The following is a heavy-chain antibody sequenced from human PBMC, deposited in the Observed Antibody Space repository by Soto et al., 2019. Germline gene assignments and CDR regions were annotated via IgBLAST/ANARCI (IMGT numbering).Heavy chain of an antibody. CDR2: IYYSGST. CDR1: GGSISSGGYY. V-gene: IGHV4-31*03. D-gene: IGHD6-6*01. Sequence: SPTLSLTCTVSGGSISSGGYYWRWIRQHPGQGLEWIGYIYYSGSTYYNPSLKSRVTISVDTSKNQFSLKLSSVTAADTAVYYCARDFRAYSSSSDQYYYYYGMDVWGQGTTVTVSS. CDR3: ARDFRAYSSSSDQYYYYYGMDV. J-gene: IGHJ6*02.